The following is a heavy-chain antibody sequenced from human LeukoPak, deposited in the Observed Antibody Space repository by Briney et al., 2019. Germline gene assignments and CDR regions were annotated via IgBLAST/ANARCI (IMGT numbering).Heavy chain of an antibody. CDR3: ARLKVPGLVTDY. V-gene: IGHV5-51*01. Sequence: GESLKISCEGSGHSFSSSWIGWVRQMPGKGLEWLGIIYPGDSDTRYSPSFQGQVTISADKSISTAYLQWSSLKASDTAIYYCARLKVPGLVTDYWGRGTLVTVSS. CDR1: GHSFSSSW. D-gene: IGHD5-18*01. CDR2: IYPGDSDT. J-gene: IGHJ4*02.